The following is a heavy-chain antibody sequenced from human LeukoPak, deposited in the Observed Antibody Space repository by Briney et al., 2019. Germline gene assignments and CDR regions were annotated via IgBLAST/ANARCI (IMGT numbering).Heavy chain of an antibody. D-gene: IGHD4-17*01. CDR2: IKQDESEK. J-gene: IGHJ4*02. V-gene: IGHV3-7*01. CDR1: GFTFSNYW. CDR3: ARVGGDDYFDY. Sequence: GGSLRLSCSASGFTFSNYWMSWVRQAPGKGLEWVANIKQDESEKYYVDSVKGRFTISRDNAKSSLYLQMNSLRAEDTAVYYCARVGGDDYFDYWGQGTLVTVSS.